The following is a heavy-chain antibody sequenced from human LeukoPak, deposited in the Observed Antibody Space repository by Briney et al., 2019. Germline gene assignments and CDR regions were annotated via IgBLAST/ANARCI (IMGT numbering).Heavy chain of an antibody. CDR2: ISTDGGRT. CDR1: GFTFTDYW. J-gene: IGHJ3*01. CDR3: SPGFAFDV. Sequence: GGSLRPSCAASGFTFTDYWMHWVRQRPGEGLVWVSHISTDGGRTNYADSVKGRFTTSRDNTKNTVYLQMSGLRAEDTAVYYCSPGFAFDVWGQGTMVTVSS. D-gene: IGHD2-15*01. V-gene: IGHV3-74*01.